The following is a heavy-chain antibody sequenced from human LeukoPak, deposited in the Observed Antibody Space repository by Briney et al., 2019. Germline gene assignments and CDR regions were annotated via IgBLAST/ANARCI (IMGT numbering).Heavy chain of an antibody. CDR2: IDPNSGGS. V-gene: IGHV1-2*06. Sequence: ASVKVSCKTSGYTFTSDGISWVRQAPGQGLEWMGRIDPNSGGSIYAQKFRGRVTVTRDTSITTAYMELSRLTSDDTAVYYCARDSRVSGDYWGQGTLVTVSS. D-gene: IGHD3-10*01. CDR1: GYTFTSDG. CDR3: ARDSRVSGDY. J-gene: IGHJ4*02.